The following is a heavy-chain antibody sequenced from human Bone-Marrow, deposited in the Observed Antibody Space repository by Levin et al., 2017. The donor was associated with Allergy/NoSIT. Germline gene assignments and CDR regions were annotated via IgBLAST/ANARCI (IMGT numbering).Heavy chain of an antibody. CDR1: GFTFSSYS. J-gene: IGHJ6*02. CDR3: ARDLCSGGSCYYYYGMDV. CDR2: ISSSSSTI. D-gene: IGHD2-15*01. V-gene: IGHV3-48*01. Sequence: PGGSLRLSCAASGFTFSSYSMNWVRQAPGKGLEWVSYISSSSSTIYYADSVKGRFTISRDNAKNSLYLQMNSLRAEDTAVYYCARDLCSGGSCYYYYGMDVWGQGTTVTVSS.